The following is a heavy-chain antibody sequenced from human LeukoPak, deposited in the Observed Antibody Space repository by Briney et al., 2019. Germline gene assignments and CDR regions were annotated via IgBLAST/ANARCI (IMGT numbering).Heavy chain of an antibody. J-gene: IGHJ4*02. CDR1: GGSINTGDYY. CDR3: ARKIDYGDYHFDY. Sequence: PSETLSLTCTVSGGSINTGDYYWSWIRQHPGKGLEWIGYICYSGTTYYNPFLKSRVTISIDTSKNQFSLKVNSVTAADTAVYYCARKIDYGDYHFDYWGQGTLVTVSS. V-gene: IGHV4-31*03. D-gene: IGHD4-17*01. CDR2: ICYSGTT.